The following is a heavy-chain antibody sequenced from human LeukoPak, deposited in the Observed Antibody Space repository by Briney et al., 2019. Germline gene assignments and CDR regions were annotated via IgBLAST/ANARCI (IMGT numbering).Heavy chain of an antibody. CDR2: IGSSGNYI. J-gene: IGHJ4*02. Sequence: GGSLRLSCVGSGYIFSSYSLTWVRQAPGQGLEWIAYIGSSGNYIHYSDSVRGRLTISRDNAKNSLSLQMTSLRAGDTGVYYCARIRDSRVPFDYWGQGTQVAVSS. CDR3: ARIRDSRVPFDY. D-gene: IGHD2-15*01. V-gene: IGHV3-21*05. CDR1: GYIFSSYS.